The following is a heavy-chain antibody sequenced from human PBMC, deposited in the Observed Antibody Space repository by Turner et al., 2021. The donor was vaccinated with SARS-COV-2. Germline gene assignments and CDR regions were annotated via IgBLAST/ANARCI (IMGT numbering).Heavy chain of an antibody. CDR1: AVTSTSHY. CDR2: INPKSGGT. V-gene: IGHV1-2*02. J-gene: IGHJ1*01. D-gene: IGHD3-22*01. Sequence: QVRLVKSGADVKKPGTSAKVTCIATAVTSTSHYLHWVRQAPAQGVEWMRWINPKSGGTNYEQKFKGRVTMTRDTSISTAYMELNRLSSDDTAVYYCARTFISDSSGYHYVPYLQNWGQGTLLTVSS. CDR3: ARTFISDSSGYHYVPYLQN.